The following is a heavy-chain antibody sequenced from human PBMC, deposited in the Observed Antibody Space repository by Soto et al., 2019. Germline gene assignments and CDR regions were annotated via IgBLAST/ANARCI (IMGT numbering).Heavy chain of an antibody. CDR2: IYHSGST. Sequence: PSETLSLTCTVSNGSISSAIYYWGWIRQPPGKGLEWIGSIYHSGSTYYNPSLQGRVTISVDTSKNQFSLKLSSVTAADTAVYFCGGRSSLVRVQVYFGKISNYNGFDPWGQGTLVTVSS. J-gene: IGHJ5*02. CDR3: GGRSSLVRVQVYFGKISNYNGFDP. CDR1: NGSISSAIYY. D-gene: IGHD3-10*01. V-gene: IGHV4-39*01.